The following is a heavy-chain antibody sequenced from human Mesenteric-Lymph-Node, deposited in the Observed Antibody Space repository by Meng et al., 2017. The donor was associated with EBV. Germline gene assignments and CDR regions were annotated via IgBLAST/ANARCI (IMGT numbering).Heavy chain of an antibody. CDR2: IYYTGDT. CDR3: AKIGSVSGSRSVDY. J-gene: IGHJ4*02. D-gene: IGHD6-19*01. V-gene: IGHV4-61*01. CDR1: GVSVSSGPYY. Sequence: QVQLQESGPGLVKPSETLSLTGTVSGVSVSSGPYYWSWIRQPPGEGLEWLGYIYYTGDTNYNPSLKSRVTISVDTSKNQFSLKLTSVTAADTAVYYCAKIGSVSGSRSVDYWGQGTLVNVSS.